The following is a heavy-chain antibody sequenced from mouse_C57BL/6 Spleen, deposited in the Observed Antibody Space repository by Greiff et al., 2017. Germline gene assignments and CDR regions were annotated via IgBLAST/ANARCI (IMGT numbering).Heavy chain of an antibody. CDR1: GYTFTSYW. CDR3: ARLGYGSSYGYAMDY. CDR2: IDPSDSYT. J-gene: IGHJ4*01. D-gene: IGHD1-1*01. Sequence: VQLQQPGAELVMPGASVKLSCKASGYTFTSYWMHWVKQRPGQGLEWIGEIDPSDSYTNYNQKFKGKSTLTVDKSSSTAYMQLSSLTSEDSAVYYCARLGYGSSYGYAMDYWGQGTSVTVSS. V-gene: IGHV1-69*01.